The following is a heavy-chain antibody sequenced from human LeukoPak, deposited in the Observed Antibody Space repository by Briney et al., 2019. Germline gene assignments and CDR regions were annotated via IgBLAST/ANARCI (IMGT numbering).Heavy chain of an antibody. CDR3: ARGDCSGGSCSSMDV. J-gene: IGHJ6*02. CDR2: INSDGSST. Sequence: GGSLRLSCAASGLTLSSYWMHWVRQAPGKGLVWVSRINSDGSSTRYADSVKGRFTISREDAKNSFYLQMNSLRAGDTAVYYCARGDCSGGSCSSMDVWGQGTTVTVSS. CDR1: GLTLSSYW. V-gene: IGHV3-74*01. D-gene: IGHD2-15*01.